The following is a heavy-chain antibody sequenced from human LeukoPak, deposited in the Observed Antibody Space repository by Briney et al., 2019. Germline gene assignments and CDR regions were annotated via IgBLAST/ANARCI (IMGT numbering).Heavy chain of an antibody. V-gene: IGHV3-48*04. CDR1: GFTFSSYS. Sequence: PGGSLRLSCAASGFTFSSYSMNWVRQAPGKGLEWVSYISSSSSTIYYADSVKGRFTISRDNAKNSLYLQMNSLRAEDTAVYYCARDRPPYYFDYWGQGTLVTVSS. CDR3: ARDRPPYYFDY. J-gene: IGHJ4*02. CDR2: ISSSSSTI.